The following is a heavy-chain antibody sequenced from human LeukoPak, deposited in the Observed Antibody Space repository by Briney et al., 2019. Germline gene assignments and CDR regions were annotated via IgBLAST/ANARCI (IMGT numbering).Heavy chain of an antibody. J-gene: IGHJ5*02. Sequence: GGTLRLSCAASGFTFSSSGMSWVRQAPGKGLEWVSAISNTGGSTNNADSVKGRFTISRDNSKNTLYLQMNSLRAEDTAVYYCARVGLKSAYYDFWSPARYNWFDPWGQGTLVTVSS. D-gene: IGHD3-3*01. CDR2: ISNTGGST. CDR1: GFTFSSSG. CDR3: ARVGLKSAYYDFWSPARYNWFDP. V-gene: IGHV3-23*01.